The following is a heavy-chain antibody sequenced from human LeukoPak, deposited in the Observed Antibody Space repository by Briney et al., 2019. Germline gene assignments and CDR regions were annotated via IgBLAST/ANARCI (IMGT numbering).Heavy chain of an antibody. CDR3: ARGLTTVVTAPQEDAFNI. Sequence: SETLSLTCAVYGGSFSGYYWSWIRQPPGKGLEWIGEINHSGSTNYNPSLKSRVTISVDTSKNQCSLKLSSVTAADTAVYYCARGLTTVVTAPQEDAFNIWGKGTMVTVSS. D-gene: IGHD4-23*01. V-gene: IGHV4-34*01. CDR1: GGSFSGYY. CDR2: INHSGST. J-gene: IGHJ3*02.